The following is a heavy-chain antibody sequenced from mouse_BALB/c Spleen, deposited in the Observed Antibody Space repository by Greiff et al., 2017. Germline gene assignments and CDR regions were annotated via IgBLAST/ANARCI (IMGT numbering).Heavy chain of an antibody. CDR2: IWSGGST. CDR1: GFSLTSYG. Sequence: QVQLQQSGPGLVQPSQSLSITCTVSGFSLTSYGVHWVRQSPGKGLEWLGVIWSGGSTDYNAAFISRLSISKDNSKSQVFFIMNSLQANDTAIYYCARKGYGSSYDAYYAMDYWGQGTSVTVSS. J-gene: IGHJ4*01. V-gene: IGHV2-2*02. CDR3: ARKGYGSSYDAYYAMDY. D-gene: IGHD1-1*01.